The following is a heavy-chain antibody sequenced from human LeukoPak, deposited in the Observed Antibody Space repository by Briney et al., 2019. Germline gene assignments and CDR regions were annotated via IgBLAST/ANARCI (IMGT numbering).Heavy chain of an antibody. CDR3: ARQLSGWYDADPY. Sequence: GGSLRLSCVASGFTFSSYWMSWVRQAPGKGLEWVANIKEDGSRNHYVDSVKGRFTISRDNAKNSLYLQMISLRAEDTAVYYCARQLSGWYDADPYWGQGTLVTVSS. V-gene: IGHV3-7*05. J-gene: IGHJ4*02. D-gene: IGHD6-19*01. CDR1: GFTFSSYW. CDR2: IKEDGSRN.